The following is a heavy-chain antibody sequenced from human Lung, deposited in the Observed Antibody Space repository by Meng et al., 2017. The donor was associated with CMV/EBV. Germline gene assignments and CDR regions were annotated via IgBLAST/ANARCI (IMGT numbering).Heavy chain of an antibody. V-gene: IGHV3-21*01. CDR2: ITSSSSNI. CDR3: ARASGVVAARYYFDY. Sequence: GASLIISNAASGFSFSSYSMNWVRQTPGKGLEWVSSITSSSSNIYYADSVKGRFTISRDNSKNSLYLQMNSLRADDTAVYYSARASGVVAARYYFDYWVQVTXVTVAS. J-gene: IGHJ4*02. CDR1: GFSFSSYS. D-gene: IGHD2-15*01.